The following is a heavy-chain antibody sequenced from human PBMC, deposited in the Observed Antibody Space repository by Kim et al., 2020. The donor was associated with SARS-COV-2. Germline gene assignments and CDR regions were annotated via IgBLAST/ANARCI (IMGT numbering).Heavy chain of an antibody. J-gene: IGHJ4*02. CDR2: IDPSDSYT. V-gene: IGHV5-10-1*01. D-gene: IGHD6-19*01. Sequence: GESLKISCKGSGYGFTSYWISWVRQMPGKGLEWMGRIDPSDSYTNYSPSFQGHVTISADKSISTAYLQWSSLKASDTAMFYCARRTSSGWYYFDYWGQGTLVTVSS. CDR1: GYGFTSYW. CDR3: ARRTSSGWYYFDY.